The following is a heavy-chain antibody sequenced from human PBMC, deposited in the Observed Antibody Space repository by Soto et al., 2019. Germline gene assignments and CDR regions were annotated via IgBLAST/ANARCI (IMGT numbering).Heavy chain of an antibody. CDR1: GFTFRHYG. V-gene: IGHV3-33*01. CDR3: ARYNGDDNAGAFDF. D-gene: IGHD4-17*01. CDR2: IRNDGSYK. J-gene: IGHJ3*01. Sequence: QVQLVESGGGVVQPGRSLRLSCAASGFTFRHYGMNWVRQAPGKGLGWVAVIRNDGSYKAYADSVKGRFTISRDSSNKRVDLQGGRLRAEDTAVYYCARYNGDDNAGAFDFWAQGAMVTGSS.